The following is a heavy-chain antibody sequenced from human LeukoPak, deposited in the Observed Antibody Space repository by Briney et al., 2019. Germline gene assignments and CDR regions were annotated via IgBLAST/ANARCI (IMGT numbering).Heavy chain of an antibody. CDR1: GGSSSGYY. CDR3: ARVLGGNNWFDP. D-gene: IGHD3-16*01. Sequence: SETLSLTCAVYGGSSSGYYWSWIRQPPGKGLEWIGEINHSGSTNYNPSLKSRVTISVDTSKNQFSLELSSVTAADTAVYYCARVLGGNNWFDPWGQGTLVTVSS. J-gene: IGHJ5*02. V-gene: IGHV4-34*01. CDR2: INHSGST.